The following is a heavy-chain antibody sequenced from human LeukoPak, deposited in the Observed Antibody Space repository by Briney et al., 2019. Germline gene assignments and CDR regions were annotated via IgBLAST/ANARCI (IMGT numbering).Heavy chain of an antibody. CDR3: ARGQVVPAVLGAFDI. V-gene: IGHV5-51*01. J-gene: IGHJ3*02. CDR1: GYSFTSYW. D-gene: IGHD2-2*01. CDR2: IYPGDSDT. Sequence: PGESLRISCKSSGYSFTSYWIGWVRQMPGKGLEWMGIIYPGDSDTRYSPSFQGQVTISADKSISTAYLQWSSLKASDTAMYYCARGQVVPAVLGAFDIWGQGTMVTVSS.